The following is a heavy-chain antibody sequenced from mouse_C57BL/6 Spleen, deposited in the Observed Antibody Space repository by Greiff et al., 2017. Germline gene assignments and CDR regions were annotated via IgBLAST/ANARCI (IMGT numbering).Heavy chain of an antibody. V-gene: IGHV1-82*01. Sequence: VQLQQSGPELVKPGASVKISCKASGYAFSSSWMNWVKQRPGKGLEWIGRIYPGEGDTNYNGKFKGKATLTADKSSSTAYMQLSSLTSEDSAVYFCARGGVTGSDWGQGTTLTVSS. J-gene: IGHJ2*01. CDR2: IYPGEGDT. CDR1: GYAFSSSW. D-gene: IGHD4-1*01. CDR3: ARGGVTGSD.